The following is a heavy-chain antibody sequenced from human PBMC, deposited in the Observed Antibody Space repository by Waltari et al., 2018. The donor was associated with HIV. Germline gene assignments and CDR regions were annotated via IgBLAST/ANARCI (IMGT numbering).Heavy chain of an antibody. CDR1: GYTFNGTY. D-gene: IGHD2-2*01. Sequence: QVQLVQSAAEAEKPGDSVKGSCRASGYTFNGTYMHWVRRSPGQGLEWMGWINPNSGGTNYAQKFQGWVTMPRDTSISTAYMELSRLRSDDTAVYYCATGSRYQLLYGMDVWGQGTTVTVSS. J-gene: IGHJ6*02. CDR2: INPNSGGT. V-gene: IGHV1-2*04. CDR3: ATGSRYQLLYGMDV.